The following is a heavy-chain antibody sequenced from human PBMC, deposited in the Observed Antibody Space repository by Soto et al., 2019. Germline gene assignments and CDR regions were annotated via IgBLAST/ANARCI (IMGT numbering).Heavy chain of an antibody. D-gene: IGHD2-2*01. J-gene: IGHJ6*03. CDR3: ARGGGVVVPAAATYYYYYYMEV. Sequence: ASVKVSCKASGYTFTGYYMHWVRQAPGQGLEWMGWINPNSGGTNYAQKFQGWVTMTRDASISTAYMELSRLRSDDTAVYYCARGGGVVVPAAATYYYYYYMEVWGKGTTVTVSS. CDR1: GYTFTGYY. CDR2: INPNSGGT. V-gene: IGHV1-2*04.